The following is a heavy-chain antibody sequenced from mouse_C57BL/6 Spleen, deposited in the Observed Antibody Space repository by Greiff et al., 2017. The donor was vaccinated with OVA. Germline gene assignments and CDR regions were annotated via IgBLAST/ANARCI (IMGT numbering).Heavy chain of an antibody. CDR1: GFTFSDYY. D-gene: IGHD2-5*01. Sequence: EVHLVESGGGLVQPGGSLKLSCAASGFTFSDYYMYWVRQTPEKRLEWVAYISNGGGSTYYPDTVKGRFTISRDNAKNTLYLQMSRLKSEDTAMYYCARYYSNSWYFDVWGTGTTVTVSS. J-gene: IGHJ1*03. CDR3: ARYYSNSWYFDV. V-gene: IGHV5-12*01. CDR2: ISNGGGST.